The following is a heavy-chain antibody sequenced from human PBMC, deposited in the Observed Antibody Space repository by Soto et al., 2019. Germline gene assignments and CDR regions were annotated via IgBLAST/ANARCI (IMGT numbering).Heavy chain of an antibody. CDR2: ISGSGGST. J-gene: IGHJ4*02. D-gene: IGHD6-19*01. CDR1: GFTFSSYA. V-gene: IGHV3-23*01. CDR3: AKVKQTAVARQRFWETFDY. Sequence: EVQLLESGGGLVQPGGSLRLSCAASGFTFSSYAMSWVRQAPGKGLEWVSAISGSGGSTYYADSVKGRFTISRDNSKNTLYLQMNSRRAEDTAVYYCAKVKQTAVARQRFWETFDYWGQGALVTVSS.